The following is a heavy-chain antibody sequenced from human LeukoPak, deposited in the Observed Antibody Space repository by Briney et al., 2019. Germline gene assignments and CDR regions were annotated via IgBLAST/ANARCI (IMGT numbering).Heavy chain of an antibody. Sequence: ASETLSLTCAVYGGSFSGYYWSWIRQPPGKGLEWIGEINHSGSTNYNPSLKSRVTISVDTSKNQFSLKLSSVTAADTAVYYCAKSSGYYHVPYFDLWGRGTLVTVSS. CDR3: AKSSGYYHVPYFDL. D-gene: IGHD3-22*01. CDR1: GGSFSGYY. V-gene: IGHV4-34*01. J-gene: IGHJ2*01. CDR2: INHSGST.